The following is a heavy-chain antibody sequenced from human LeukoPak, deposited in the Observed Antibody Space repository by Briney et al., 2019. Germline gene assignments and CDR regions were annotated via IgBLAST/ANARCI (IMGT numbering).Heavy chain of an antibody. D-gene: IGHD3-10*01. V-gene: IGHV3-74*01. Sequence: GGSLRLSCAASGFTFSSHWMHWVRQAPGKGLVWVSHINGDGRRINYADDVKGRFTISRDNAKNTLYLQMNSLRVEDTAVYYCVRDLPRTSGPWGQGTLVTVSS. CDR2: INGDGRRI. CDR1: GFTFSSHW. CDR3: VRDLPRTSGP. J-gene: IGHJ5*02.